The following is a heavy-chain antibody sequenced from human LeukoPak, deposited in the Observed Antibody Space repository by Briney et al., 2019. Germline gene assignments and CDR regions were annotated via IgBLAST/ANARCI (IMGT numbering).Heavy chain of an antibody. V-gene: IGHV3-23*01. J-gene: IGHJ5*02. Sequence: GGSLSLSCAASGFTFSSYALSWVRQPPGKGLEWVSAISDSGGSTYYADSVKGRFTISRANSKNTLYLQMDSLRAEDTAVYYCAKPPARITMVRGVILWFDPWGQGTLVTVSS. CDR1: GFTFSSYA. CDR2: ISDSGGST. D-gene: IGHD3-10*01. CDR3: AKPPARITMVRGVILWFDP.